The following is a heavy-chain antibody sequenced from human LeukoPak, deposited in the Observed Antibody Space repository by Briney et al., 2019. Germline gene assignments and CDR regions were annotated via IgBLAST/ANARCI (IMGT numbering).Heavy chain of an antibody. CDR2: ISYDGSNK. CDR3: ATEGVGAFDY. J-gene: IGHJ4*02. CDR1: GFTFSSYG. D-gene: IGHD1-26*01. V-gene: IGHV3-30*03. Sequence: GGSLRLSCAASGFTFSSYGMHWVRQAPGKGLEWVAVISYDGSNKYYAGSVKGRFTISRDNSKNTLYLQMNSLTSEDTAIYYCATEGVGAFDYWGQGTLVTVSS.